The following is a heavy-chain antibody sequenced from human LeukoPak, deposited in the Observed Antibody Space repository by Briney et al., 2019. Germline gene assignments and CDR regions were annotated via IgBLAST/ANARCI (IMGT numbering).Heavy chain of an antibody. V-gene: IGHV4-59*11. J-gene: IGHJ4*02. CDR1: GGSISSHY. CDR2: IYYSGSGST. CDR3: ARQRVGGSGYDYLFDY. Sequence: PSETLSLTCTVSGGSISSHYWNWIRQPPGKGLEWMGYIYYSGSGSTNYSPSLKSRVTISVDTSKKQFSLKLSSVTAADTAVYYCARQRVGGSGYDYLFDYWGQGTLVTVSS. D-gene: IGHD5-12*01.